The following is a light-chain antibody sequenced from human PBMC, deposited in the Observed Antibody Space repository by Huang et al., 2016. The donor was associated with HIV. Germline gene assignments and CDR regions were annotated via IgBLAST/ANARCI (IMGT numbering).Light chain of an antibody. J-gene: IGKJ2*01. Sequence: EIVLTQSPATLSLSQGDRATLSCRASQSVGRYLAWYQQKPGQAPRLLLYNASNRATGVRGRFSGSGSGKECTLTISSLEPEDFAVYYCQQRNNWPPYTFGQGTKLDIK. CDR1: QSVGRY. CDR3: QQRNNWPPYT. V-gene: IGKV3-11*01. CDR2: NAS.